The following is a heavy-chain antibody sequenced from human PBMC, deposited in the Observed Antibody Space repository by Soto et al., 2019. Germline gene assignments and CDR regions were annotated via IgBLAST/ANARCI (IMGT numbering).Heavy chain of an antibody. Sequence: SSETLSLTCTVSGGSISSFYWNWIRQPPGKGLEWIGYIYYGGSTSYNPSLKSRVTISVDTSKNQFSLKLSSVTAADTAVYYCARESRYYDTSVHYAVDVWGQGTTVTVSS. D-gene: IGHD3-22*01. CDR3: ARESRYYDTSVHYAVDV. CDR2: IYYGGST. V-gene: IGHV4-59*01. J-gene: IGHJ6*02. CDR1: GGSISSFY.